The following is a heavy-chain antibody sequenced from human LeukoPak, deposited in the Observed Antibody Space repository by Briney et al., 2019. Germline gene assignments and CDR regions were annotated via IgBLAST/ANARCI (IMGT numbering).Heavy chain of an antibody. CDR1: GGSISSSSYY. D-gene: IGHD3-3*01. CDR2: IYYSGST. J-gene: IGHJ3*02. V-gene: IGHV4-39*01. CDR3: ARRKPNVLEWPPLDAFDI. Sequence: SETLSLTRTVSGGSISSSSYYWGWIRQPPGKGLEWIGSIYYSGSTYYNPSLKSRVTISVDTSKNQFSLKLSSVTAADTAVYYCARRKPNVLEWPPLDAFDIWGQGTMVTVSS.